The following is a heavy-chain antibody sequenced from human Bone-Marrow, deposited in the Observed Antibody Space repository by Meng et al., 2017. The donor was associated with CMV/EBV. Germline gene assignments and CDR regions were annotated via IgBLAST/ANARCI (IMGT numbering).Heavy chain of an antibody. Sequence: GGSLKISCTASGFTFGDYALTWVRQAPGKGLEWVGFIRSKAFGGTTAYAASVKGRFTISRDDSKSLAYLQMNSLKVEDTAVYYCTRSYDSRGYYPGYFHPWGQGTLVTVSS. CDR3: TRSYDSRGYYPGYFHP. CDR1: GFTFGDYA. CDR2: IRSKAFGGTT. J-gene: IGHJ1*01. D-gene: IGHD3-22*01. V-gene: IGHV3-49*04.